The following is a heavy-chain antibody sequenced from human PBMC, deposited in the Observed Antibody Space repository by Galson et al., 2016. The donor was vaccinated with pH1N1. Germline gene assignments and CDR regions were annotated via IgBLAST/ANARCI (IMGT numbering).Heavy chain of an antibody. V-gene: IGHV3-48*03. CDR3: ARDHFGWAFDV. CDR2: ISSSGSTI. D-gene: IGHD3-16*01. CDR1: GFTFSSYE. J-gene: IGHJ3*01. Sequence: SLRLSCAASGFTFSSYETNWVRQAPGKGLEWVSYISSSGSTIYYADSVKGRFTISRDNAKNSLYLQMNSLRAEDTAVYYCARDHFGWAFDVWGQGTMVTGSP.